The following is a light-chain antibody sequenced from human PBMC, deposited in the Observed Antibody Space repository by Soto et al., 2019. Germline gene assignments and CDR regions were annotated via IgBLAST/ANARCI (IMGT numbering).Light chain of an antibody. J-gene: IGKJ1*01. CDR1: QSINNW. CDR3: QQCHRYLT. V-gene: IGKV1-5*03. Sequence: DIQMTQSPSTLSASVGDIVTITCRASQSINNWLAWYQQKPGKAPKLLIYKAFSLESGVPSRFSGRGSGTEFTLTISSLQPDDIATYYCQQCHRYLTFGQGTKV. CDR2: KAF.